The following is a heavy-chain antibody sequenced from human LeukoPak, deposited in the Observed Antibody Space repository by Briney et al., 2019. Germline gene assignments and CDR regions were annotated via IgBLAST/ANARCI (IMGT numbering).Heavy chain of an antibody. J-gene: IGHJ6*03. Sequence: SQTLSLTCTVSGGSISSGSYYWSWIRQPAGKGLEWIGRIYTSGSTNYNPSLKSRVTISVDTSKNQFSLKLSSVTAADTAVYYCARDREDIVATHYYYYMDVWGKETTVTVSS. V-gene: IGHV4-61*02. CDR1: GGSISSGSYY. CDR2: IYTSGST. D-gene: IGHD5-12*01. CDR3: ARDREDIVATHYYYYMDV.